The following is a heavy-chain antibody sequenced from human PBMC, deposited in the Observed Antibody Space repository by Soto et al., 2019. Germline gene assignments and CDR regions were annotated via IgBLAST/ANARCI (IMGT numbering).Heavy chain of an antibody. Sequence: PGGSLRLSCAASGFTFSNAWMNWVRQAPGKGLEWVGRIKSKTDGGTTDYAAPVKGRFTISRDDSKNTLYLQMNSLKTEDTAVYYCTTHYYYDSSGYYPRGYWGQGTLVTVSS. J-gene: IGHJ4*02. CDR2: IKSKTDGGTT. V-gene: IGHV3-15*07. CDR1: GFTFSNAW. D-gene: IGHD3-22*01. CDR3: TTHYYYDSSGYYPRGY.